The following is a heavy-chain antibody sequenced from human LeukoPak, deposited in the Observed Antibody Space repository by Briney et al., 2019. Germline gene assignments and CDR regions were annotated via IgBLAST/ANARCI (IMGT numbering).Heavy chain of an antibody. J-gene: IGHJ4*02. Sequence: GGSLRLSCAASGFTFSSYSMNWVRQAPGKWLEWVSYISSSSSTIYYADSVKGRFTISRDNAKNSLYLQMNSLRAEDTAVYYCARGGPRYSSSRPTFDYWGQGTLVTVSS. V-gene: IGHV3-48*01. CDR1: GFTFSSYS. CDR3: ARGGPRYSSSRPTFDY. D-gene: IGHD6-13*01. CDR2: ISSSSSTI.